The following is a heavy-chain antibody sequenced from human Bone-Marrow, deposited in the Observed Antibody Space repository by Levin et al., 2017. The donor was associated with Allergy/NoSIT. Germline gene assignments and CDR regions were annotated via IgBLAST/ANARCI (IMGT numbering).Heavy chain of an antibody. CDR3: ARVLGYCISTSCYVGAPGKKMGYNWFDP. CDR1: GFTFSSYW. Sequence: GGSLRLSCAASGFTFSSYWMSWVRQAPGKGLEWVANIKQDGSEKYYVDSVKGRFTISRDNAKNSLYLQMNSLRAEDTAVYYCARVLGYCISTSCYVGAPGKKMGYNWFDPWGQGTLVTVSS. V-gene: IGHV3-7*01. CDR2: IKQDGSEK. D-gene: IGHD2-2*01. J-gene: IGHJ5*02.